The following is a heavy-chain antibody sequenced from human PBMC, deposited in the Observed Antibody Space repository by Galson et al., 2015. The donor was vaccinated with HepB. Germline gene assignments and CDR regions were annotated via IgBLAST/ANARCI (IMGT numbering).Heavy chain of an antibody. V-gene: IGHV6-1*01. CDR2: TYYRSKWYN. CDR1: GDSVSSNSAA. CDR3: ARELWYNWNDQYYFDY. D-gene: IGHD1-20*01. Sequence: CAISGDSVSSNSAAWNWIRQSPSRGLEWLGRTYYRSKWYNDYAVPVKSRITINPDTSKNQFSLQLNSVTPEDTAVYYCARELWYNWNDQYYFDYWGQGTLVTVFS. J-gene: IGHJ4*02.